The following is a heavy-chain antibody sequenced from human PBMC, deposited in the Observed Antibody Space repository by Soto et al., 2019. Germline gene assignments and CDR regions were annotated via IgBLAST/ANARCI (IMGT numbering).Heavy chain of an antibody. CDR2: ISGSGGST. CDR1: GFTFSSYA. CDR3: AKDPEEGYCSGGSCYPLNY. V-gene: IGHV3-23*01. D-gene: IGHD2-15*01. Sequence: GGSLRLSCAASGFTFSSYAMSWVRQAPGKGLEWVSAISGSGGSTYYADSVKGRFTISRDNSKNTLYLQMNSLRAEDTAVYYCAKDPEEGYCSGGSCYPLNYWGQGTLVTVSS. J-gene: IGHJ4*02.